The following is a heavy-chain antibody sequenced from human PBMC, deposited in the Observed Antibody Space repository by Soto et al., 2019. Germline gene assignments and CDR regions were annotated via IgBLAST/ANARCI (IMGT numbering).Heavy chain of an antibody. D-gene: IGHD3-16*01. CDR3: AREVPGGYYFDS. CDR1: AYSFRDYY. CDR2: INPYDGGT. Sequence: ASVKASCKTSAYSFRDYYMHWVRQAPGQGLEWMGTINPYDGGTNYAQKVQGRVIMTRDTSTKTVYMELTSLRSEDTAVYYCAREVPGGYYFDSWGRGTLVTVSS. V-gene: IGHV1-46*01. J-gene: IGHJ4*02.